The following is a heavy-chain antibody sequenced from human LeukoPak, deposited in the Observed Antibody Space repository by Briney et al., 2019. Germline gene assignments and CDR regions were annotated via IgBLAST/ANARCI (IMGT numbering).Heavy chain of an antibody. CDR3: AREGVGTYSSSWSGNAFDM. Sequence: PSETLSLTCTVSGDSFTSVTDYWAWIRQPPGKGLEWIASGDYSGGTYYNPSLESRVAISADMSKNQISLKLTSVTGADTAVYYCAREGVGTYSSSWSGNAFDMWGQGTMVTVSS. V-gene: IGHV4-39*07. J-gene: IGHJ3*02. D-gene: IGHD6-13*01. CDR2: GDYSGGT. CDR1: GDSFTSVTDY.